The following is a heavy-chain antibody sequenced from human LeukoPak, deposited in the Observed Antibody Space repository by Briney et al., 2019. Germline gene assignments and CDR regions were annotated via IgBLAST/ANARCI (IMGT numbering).Heavy chain of an antibody. CDR1: GYSISSYY. CDR3: ARGLKSGSYYGWFDP. D-gene: IGHD3-10*01. J-gene: IGHJ5*02. Sequence: ASVKVSCKASGYSISSYYLHWVRQAPGQGLEWMGIINPSGGTTSYAQKFQGRVTMTSDTSTNTVYMELSSLRSDDSAIYYCARGLKSGSYYGWFDPWGQGTLVSVSS. V-gene: IGHV1-46*01. CDR2: INPSGGTT.